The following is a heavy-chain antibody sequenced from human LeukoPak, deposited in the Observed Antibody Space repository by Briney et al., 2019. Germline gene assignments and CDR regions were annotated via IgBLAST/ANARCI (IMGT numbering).Heavy chain of an antibody. CDR3: ARGGRRLWACFEF. D-gene: IGHD5-18*01. V-gene: IGHV1-2*02. J-gene: IGHJ4*02. CDR1: GYTFTGYY. CDR2: ITPNSGGT. Sequence: ASVKVSCKASGYTFTGYYIHWVRQAPGQGLEWMGWITPNSGGTNYAQKFQGRVTMTRDTSISTAYMELSRLRSDDTAVYYCARGGRRLWACFEFWGQGTLVTVSS.